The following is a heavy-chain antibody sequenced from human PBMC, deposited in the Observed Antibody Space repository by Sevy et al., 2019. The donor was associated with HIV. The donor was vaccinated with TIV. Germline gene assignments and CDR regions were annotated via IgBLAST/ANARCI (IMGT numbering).Heavy chain of an antibody. V-gene: IGHV1-69*13. Sequence: ASLKVSCKASGGTFSSYAISWVRQAPGQGLEWMGGIIPIFGTANYAQKFQGRVTITADESTSTAYMELSSLGSEDTAVDYCARLYPDTAMVMGAFDIWGQGTMVTVSS. D-gene: IGHD5-18*01. CDR3: ARLYPDTAMVMGAFDI. CDR1: GGTFSSYA. J-gene: IGHJ3*02. CDR2: IIPIFGTA.